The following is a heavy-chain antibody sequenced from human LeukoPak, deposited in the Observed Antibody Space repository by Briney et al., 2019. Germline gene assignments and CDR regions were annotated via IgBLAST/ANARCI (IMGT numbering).Heavy chain of an antibody. V-gene: IGHV1-2*02. D-gene: IGHD6-19*01. CDR1: GYTFTGYH. Sequence: ASVKVSCKASGYTFTGYHIHWVRQAPGQGLEWMGWINPNSGGANSAQKFLGRVSMTRDTSIITVYMDLTSLRSDDTAVYFCARDSGSSGWDPTSFLDYWGRGTLVTVSS. J-gene: IGHJ4*02. CDR2: INPNSGGA. CDR3: ARDSGSSGWDPTSFLDY.